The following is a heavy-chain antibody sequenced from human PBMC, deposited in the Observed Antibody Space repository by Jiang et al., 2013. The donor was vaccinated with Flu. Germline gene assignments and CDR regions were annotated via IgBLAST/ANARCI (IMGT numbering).Heavy chain of an antibody. D-gene: IGHD2-21*02. CDR2: ISGSGSGT. J-gene: IGHJ4*02. Sequence: VQLLESGGGLVQPGGSLRLSCAASGFTFSSYAMAWVRQAPGKGLEWVSSISGSGSGTYYADSVKGRFTISRDSSKNTLYLQMNSLRAEDTAVYYCAKGCGNSCYSSFDSWGQGILVTVSS. V-gene: IGHV3-23*01. CDR3: AKGCGNSCYSSFDS. CDR1: GFTFSSYA.